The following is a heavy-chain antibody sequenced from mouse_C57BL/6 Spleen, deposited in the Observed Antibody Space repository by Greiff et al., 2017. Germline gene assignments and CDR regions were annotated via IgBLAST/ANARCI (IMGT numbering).Heavy chain of an antibody. D-gene: IGHD1-1*01. CDR2: IFPGSGST. V-gene: IGHV1-75*01. J-gene: IGHJ3*01. CDR1: GYTFTDYY. CDR3: ARSQWIYYCGGFAY. Sequence: QVQLKESGPELVKPGASVKISCKASGYTFTDYYINWVKQRPGQGLEWIGWIFPGSGSTYYNEKFKGKATLTVDKSSSTAYMLLSSLTSEDSAVYFCARSQWIYYCGGFAYWGQGTLVTVSA.